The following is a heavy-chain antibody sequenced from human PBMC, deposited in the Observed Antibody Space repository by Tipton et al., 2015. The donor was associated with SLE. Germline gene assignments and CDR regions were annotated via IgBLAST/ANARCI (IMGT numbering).Heavy chain of an antibody. CDR2: ISSSGST. D-gene: IGHD3-22*01. CDR1: GFTFSSYE. J-gene: IGHJ4*02. Sequence: LRLSCAASGFTFSSYEMNWVRQAPGKGLEWVSYISSSGSTYYNPSLKSRVTISVDTSKNQFSLKLSSVTAADTAVYYCARGTAEAYYDSSGLGYLDYWGQGTLVTVSS. V-gene: IGHV4-34*01. CDR3: ARGTAEAYYDSSGLGYLDY.